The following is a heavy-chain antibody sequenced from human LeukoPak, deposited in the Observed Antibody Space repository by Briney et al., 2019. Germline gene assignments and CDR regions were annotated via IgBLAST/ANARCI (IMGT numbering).Heavy chain of an antibody. Sequence: SETLSLTCTVSGGSISSYYWSWIRQPPGKGLEWIGYISTSGSTNYNPSLRSRLTMSVDTSKNQFSLRLSSVTAADTAVYYCARRYGGTTYFDYWGQGTLVTVSS. V-gene: IGHV4-4*09. D-gene: IGHD4-23*01. CDR1: GGSISSYY. J-gene: IGHJ4*02. CDR2: ISTSGST. CDR3: ARRYGGTTYFDY.